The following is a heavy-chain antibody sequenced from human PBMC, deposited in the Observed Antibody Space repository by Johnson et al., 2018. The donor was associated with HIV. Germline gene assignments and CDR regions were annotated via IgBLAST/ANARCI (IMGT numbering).Heavy chain of an antibody. J-gene: IGHJ3*02. V-gene: IGHV3-20*04. CDR1: GFTFDDYG. CDR3: ARAEPWDRRHYAFDI. D-gene: IGHD1-1*01. CDR2: INWNGGKT. Sequence: VQLVESGGGLVQPGGSLRLSCAASGFTFDDYGMSWVRQAPGKGLEWVSGINWNGGKTAYADSVNGRFTISRDNANNSLCLQMNSLRSEDTAVYYCARAEPWDRRHYAFDIWGQGTVVTVSS.